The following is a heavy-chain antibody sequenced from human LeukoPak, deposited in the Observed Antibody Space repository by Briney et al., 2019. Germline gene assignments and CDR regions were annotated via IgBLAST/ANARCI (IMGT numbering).Heavy chain of an antibody. V-gene: IGHV3-7*01. D-gene: IGHD6-13*01. Sequence: GGSLRLSCAASGFTFSSYAMSWVRQAPGKGLEWVATIKQDGSERYYVDSVKGRFTISRDNAQNSLSLQMNSLRAEDTAVYYCARDFEFGSAAGTPNWGQGTLVTVSS. CDR3: ARDFEFGSAAGTPN. J-gene: IGHJ4*02. CDR2: IKQDGSER. CDR1: GFTFSSYA.